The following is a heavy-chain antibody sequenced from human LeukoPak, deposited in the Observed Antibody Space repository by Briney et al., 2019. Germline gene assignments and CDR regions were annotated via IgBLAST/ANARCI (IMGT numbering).Heavy chain of an antibody. Sequence: GGSLRLSCEASGFTFSSYSMNWLRQAQGKGLEWVSSISSSSSYIYYADSVKGRFTISRDNAKNSLYLQMNSLRAEDTAVYYCARSLTTSSGSFDYWGQGTLVTVSS. CDR2: ISSSSSYI. CDR1: GFTFSSYS. CDR3: ARSLTTSSGSFDY. D-gene: IGHD4-17*01. V-gene: IGHV3-21*01. J-gene: IGHJ4*02.